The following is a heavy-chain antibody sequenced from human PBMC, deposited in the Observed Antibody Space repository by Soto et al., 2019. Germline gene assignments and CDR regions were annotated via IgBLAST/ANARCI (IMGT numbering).Heavy chain of an antibody. V-gene: IGHV4-4*07. CDR2: IYTSGST. CDR1: GGSISSYY. Sequence: PSETLSLTCTVSGGSISSYYWSWIRQPAGKGLEWIGRIYTSGSTNYNPSLKSRVTMSVDTSKNQFSLKLSSVTAADTAVYYCAREIQYSASPFLHWFDFWGQGTLVTVSS. D-gene: IGHD2-21*01. CDR3: AREIQYSASPFLHWFDF. J-gene: IGHJ5*01.